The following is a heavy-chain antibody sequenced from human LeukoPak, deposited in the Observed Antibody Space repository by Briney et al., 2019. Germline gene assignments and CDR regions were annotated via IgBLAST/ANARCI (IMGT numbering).Heavy chain of an antibody. D-gene: IGHD5-24*01. CDR3: TRITIHGNSDY. CDR1: GDSMSYYY. Sequence: SETLSLTCTVYGDSMSYYYWSWIRQTPGKGLEWLGYMYYTGRTKYNPSLKSRVTFSLDMSKNQFSLKLDSVTAADTAMYYCTRITIHGNSDYWGQGTLVTVSS. V-gene: IGHV4-59*13. CDR2: MYYTGRT. J-gene: IGHJ4*02.